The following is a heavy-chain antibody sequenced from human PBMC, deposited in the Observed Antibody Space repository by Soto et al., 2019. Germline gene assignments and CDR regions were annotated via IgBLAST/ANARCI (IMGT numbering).Heavy chain of an antibody. J-gene: IGHJ6*02. CDR2: INAGNGNT. CDR3: ARGVTARNYSYYGMDV. CDR1: GYTFTSYA. D-gene: IGHD5-18*01. Sequence: ASVKVSCKASGYTFTSYAMHWVRQAPGQRLEWMGWINAGNGNTKYSQKFQGRVTITRDTSVSTAYMELSSLRSEDTSVYYCARGVTARNYSYYGMDVWGQGTPVTVSS. V-gene: IGHV1-3*01.